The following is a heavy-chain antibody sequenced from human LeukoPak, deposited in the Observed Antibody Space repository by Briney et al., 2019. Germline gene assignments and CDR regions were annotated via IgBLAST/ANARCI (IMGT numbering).Heavy chain of an antibody. CDR3: ARDQGVVAAVSWFDP. J-gene: IGHJ5*02. CDR2: ISSSGSTI. D-gene: IGHD2-15*01. CDR1: GFTFSDYY. Sequence: GGSLRLSCAASGFTFSDYYMSWIRQAPGKGLEWVSYISSSGSTIYYADSVKGRLTISRDNAKNSLYLQMNSLRAEDTAVYYCARDQGVVAAVSWFDPWGQGTLVTVSS. V-gene: IGHV3-11*04.